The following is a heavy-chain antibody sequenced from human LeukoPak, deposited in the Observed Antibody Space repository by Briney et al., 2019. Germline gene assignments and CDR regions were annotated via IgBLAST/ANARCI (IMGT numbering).Heavy chain of an antibody. J-gene: IGHJ6*03. D-gene: IGHD6-6*01. CDR3: ARETISSSYSYMDV. CDR2: IIPIFGTA. CDR1: GGTFSSYA. Sequence: SVKVSCKASGGTFSSYAISWVRQAPGQGLEWMGRIIPIFGTANYAQTFQGRVTITTDESTSTAYMELSSLRSEDTAVYYCARETISSSYSYMDVWGKGTTVTVSS. V-gene: IGHV1-69*05.